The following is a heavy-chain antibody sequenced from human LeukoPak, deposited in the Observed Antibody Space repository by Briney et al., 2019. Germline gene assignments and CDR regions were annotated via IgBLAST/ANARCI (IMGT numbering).Heavy chain of an antibody. V-gene: IGHV4-59*01. J-gene: IGHJ5*02. Sequence: SETLSLTCTVSGGSISSYYWSWIRQPPGKGLEWIGYIYYSGSTNYNPSLKSRVTISVDTSKNQFSLKLSSVTAADTAVYYCARGGVDWFDPWGQGTLVTVSS. CDR1: GGSISSYY. CDR3: ARGGVDWFDP. CDR2: IYYSGST. D-gene: IGHD3-3*01.